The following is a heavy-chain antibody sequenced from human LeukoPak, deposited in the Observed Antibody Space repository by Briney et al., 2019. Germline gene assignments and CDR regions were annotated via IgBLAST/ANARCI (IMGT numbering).Heavy chain of an antibody. V-gene: IGHV3-7*01. CDR3: AGMKVGY. J-gene: IGHJ4*02. Sequence: PGGSLRLSCAASGFTFSSYWMTWVRQAPGKGLEWVAIIKEDGGEKYYVDSVKGRFTVSRDNAKKSLFLQMNSLRAEDTAVYYCAGMKVGYWGQGTLVTVSS. CDR1: GFTFSSYW. D-gene: IGHD3-22*01. CDR2: IKEDGGEK.